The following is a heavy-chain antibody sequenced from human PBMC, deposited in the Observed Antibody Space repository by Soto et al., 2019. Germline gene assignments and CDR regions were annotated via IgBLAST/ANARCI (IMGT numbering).Heavy chain of an antibody. CDR2: ISHSGST. CDR1: GGSFSDYY. J-gene: IGHJ6*02. V-gene: IGHV4-34*01. CDR3: ARGEDYYYYGMDV. Sequence: SETLSLTCAVYGGSFSDYYWNWLRQPPGKGLECIGEISHSGSTDYNPSLRSRVTISVDTSRNQFSLKLASVTAADTAVYYCARGEDYYYYGMDVWGQGTTVTVSS.